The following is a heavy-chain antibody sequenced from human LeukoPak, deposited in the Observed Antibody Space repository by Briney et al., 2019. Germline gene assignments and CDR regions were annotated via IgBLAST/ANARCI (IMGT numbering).Heavy chain of an antibody. CDR1: GFTFSSYA. V-gene: IGHV3-48*04. CDR3: ARDDYVWGVNYYYYYMDV. J-gene: IGHJ6*03. Sequence: GGSLRLSCAASGFTFSSYAMSWVRQAPGKGLEWVSGISWNSGSIGYADSVKGRFTISRDNAKNSLYLQMNSLRAEDTAVYYCARDDYVWGVNYYYYYMDVWGKGTTVTVSS. D-gene: IGHD3-16*01. CDR2: ISWNSGSI.